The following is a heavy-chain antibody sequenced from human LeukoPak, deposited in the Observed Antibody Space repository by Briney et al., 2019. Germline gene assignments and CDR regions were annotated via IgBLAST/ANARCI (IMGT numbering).Heavy chain of an antibody. Sequence: SETLSLTCTVSGGSISSYYWSWIRQPPGKGLEWIGYIYYSGSTNYNPSLKSRVTISVDTSKNQFSLKLSSVTAADTAVYYCARDVMITFGGVIVTYLDYWGQGTLVTVSS. D-gene: IGHD3-16*02. CDR1: GGSISSYY. J-gene: IGHJ4*02. CDR3: ARDVMITFGGVIVTYLDY. CDR2: IYYSGST. V-gene: IGHV4-59*01.